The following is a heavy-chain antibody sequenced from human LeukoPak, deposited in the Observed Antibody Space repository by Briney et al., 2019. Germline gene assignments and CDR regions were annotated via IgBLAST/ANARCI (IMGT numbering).Heavy chain of an antibody. V-gene: IGHV3-23*01. J-gene: IGHJ4*02. Sequence: GGSLRFSCAASGFTFSSYAMSWVRQAPGKGLEWVSAISGSGGSTYYADSVKGRFTISRDNSKNTLYLQMNSLRAEDTAVYYCAKDGYSSGWYPSDYWGQGTLVTVSS. CDR3: AKDGYSSGWYPSDY. D-gene: IGHD6-19*01. CDR2: ISGSGGST. CDR1: GFTFSSYA.